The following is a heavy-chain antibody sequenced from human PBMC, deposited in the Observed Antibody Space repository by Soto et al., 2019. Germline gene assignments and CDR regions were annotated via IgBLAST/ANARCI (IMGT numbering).Heavy chain of an antibody. J-gene: IGHJ3*01. D-gene: IGHD2-15*01. V-gene: IGHV1-69*13. CDR2: FIPIIGGG. CDR1: GGTFRNLA. Sequence: SVKVSCHASGGTFRNLAINWVRQAPGQGLEWMGGFIPIIGGGINAQKFQGRVTITSDESTSTAYMELSSLKSEDTAMYFCARRSVSHSNAFDFWGQGTMVTVSS. CDR3: ARRSVSHSNAFDF.